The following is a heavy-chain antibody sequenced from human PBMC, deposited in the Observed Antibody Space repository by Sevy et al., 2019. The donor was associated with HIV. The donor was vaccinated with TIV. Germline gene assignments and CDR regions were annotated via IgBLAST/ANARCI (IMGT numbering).Heavy chain of an antibody. D-gene: IGHD3-22*01. CDR3: AITKDYYDNSGYPFDY. CDR1: GYTLSELS. Sequence: ASVKVSCKVFGYTLSELSMHWVRQTPGKGLEWMGSFDREDGETIYAQKFQGRVAMTEDTSTDTAYMELRSLRSEDTAVFYCAITKDYYDNSGYPFDYWGQGTLVTVSS. J-gene: IGHJ4*02. CDR2: FDREDGET. V-gene: IGHV1-24*01.